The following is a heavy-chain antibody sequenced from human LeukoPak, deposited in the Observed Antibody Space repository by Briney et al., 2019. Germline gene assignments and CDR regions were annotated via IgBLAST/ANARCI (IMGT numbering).Heavy chain of an antibody. D-gene: IGHD5/OR15-5a*01. V-gene: IGHV3-66*02. CDR1: GFTVSSNY. J-gene: IGHJ3*02. Sequence: GGSQRLSCAASGFTVSSNYMSWVRQAPGKGLEWVSVIYSGGSTYYADSVKGRFTISRDNSKNTLYLQMNSLRAEDTAVYYCARDSVPDAFDIWGQGTMVTVSS. CDR3: ARDSVPDAFDI. CDR2: IYSGGST.